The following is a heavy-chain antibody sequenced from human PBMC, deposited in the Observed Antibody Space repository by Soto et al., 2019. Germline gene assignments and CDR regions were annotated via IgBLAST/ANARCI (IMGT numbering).Heavy chain of an antibody. CDR1: GGSISSYY. Sequence: QVQLQESGPGLVKPSETLSLTCTVSGGSISSYYWSWIRQPPGKGLEWIGYIYYSGSTNYNPSLTSRVTISVDTSKNQFSLKLSSVTAADTAVYYCARVYAGVRGSLGRAFDIWGQGTMVTVSS. D-gene: IGHD3-10*01. J-gene: IGHJ3*02. V-gene: IGHV4-59*01. CDR3: ARVYAGVRGSLGRAFDI. CDR2: IYYSGST.